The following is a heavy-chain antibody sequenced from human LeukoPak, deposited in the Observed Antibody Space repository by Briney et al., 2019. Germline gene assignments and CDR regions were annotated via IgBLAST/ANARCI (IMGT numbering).Heavy chain of an antibody. CDR2: ISGSGGSI. CDR3: AKALDDILTGYYR. J-gene: IGHJ1*01. D-gene: IGHD3-9*01. CDR1: GITFSSSV. V-gene: IGHV3-23*01. Sequence: GGSLRLSCVASGITFSSSVMSWVRQAPGKGLEWVSVISGSGGSIYYADSVKGRFTISRDNSKNTLYLQMNSLRAEDTAVYYCAKALDDILTGYYRWGQGTLVTVSS.